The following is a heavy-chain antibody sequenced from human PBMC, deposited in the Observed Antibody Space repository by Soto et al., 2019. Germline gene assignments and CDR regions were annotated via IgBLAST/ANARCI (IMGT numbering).Heavy chain of an antibody. Sequence: QEQLVESGGGVVQPGRALRLSCAASGFTFSSSVIHWVRQAPGKGLEWVAVIWFDGNNEYYGDSVKGRFTISRDNSKNTLYLQMNSLRAEDTAVYYCAKSWKDWGQGTLVTVSS. CDR3: AKSWKD. CDR2: IWFDGNNE. D-gene: IGHD1-1*01. J-gene: IGHJ4*02. CDR1: GFTFSSSV. V-gene: IGHV3-33*06.